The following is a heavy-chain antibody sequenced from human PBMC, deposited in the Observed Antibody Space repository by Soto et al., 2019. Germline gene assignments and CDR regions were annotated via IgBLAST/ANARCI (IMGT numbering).Heavy chain of an antibody. CDR2: IYPGDSDT. CDR3: ARHSGGYSSGWYYYYGMDV. CDR1: GYSFTSYW. D-gene: IGHD6-19*01. Sequence: GESLKISCKGSGYSFTSYWIGWVRQMPGKGLEWMGIIYPGDSDTRYSPSFQGQVTISADKSIRTAYLQWSSLKASATAMYYCARHSGGYSSGWYYYYGMDVWGQGTTVTVSS. V-gene: IGHV5-51*01. J-gene: IGHJ6*02.